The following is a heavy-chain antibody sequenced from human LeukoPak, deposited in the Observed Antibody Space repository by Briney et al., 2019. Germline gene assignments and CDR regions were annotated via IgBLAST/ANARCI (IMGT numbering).Heavy chain of an antibody. J-gene: IGHJ4*02. Sequence: KPSETLSLTCAVYGGSFSGYYWSCIRQPPGKGLEWIVEINHSGSTNYNPSLKSRVTISVDTSKTQFSLKLSSVTAADTALYYCARSRLHPIIFDYWGQGTLVTVSS. D-gene: IGHD5-18*01. V-gene: IGHV4-34*01. CDR3: ARSRLHPIIFDY. CDR2: INHSGST. CDR1: GGSFSGYY.